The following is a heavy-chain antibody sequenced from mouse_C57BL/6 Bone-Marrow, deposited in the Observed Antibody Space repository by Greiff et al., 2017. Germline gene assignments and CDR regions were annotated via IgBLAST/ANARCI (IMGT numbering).Heavy chain of an antibody. CDR1: GYTFTSYG. D-gene: IGHD1-1*01. V-gene: IGHV1-81*01. Sequence: QVQLKQSGAELARPGASVKLSCKASGYTFTSYGISWVKQRTGQGLEWIGEIYPRSGNTYYNEKFKGKATLTADKSSSTAYMELRSLTSEDSAVYFCARLYYYGRDWYVDVWGTGTTVTVSS. CDR3: ARLYYYGRDWYVDV. CDR2: IYPRSGNT. J-gene: IGHJ1*03.